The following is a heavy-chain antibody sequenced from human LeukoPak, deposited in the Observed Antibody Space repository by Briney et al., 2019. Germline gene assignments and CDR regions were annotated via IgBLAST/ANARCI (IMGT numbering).Heavy chain of an antibody. Sequence: SETLSLTCTVSGGSISSCYWSWIRQPAGEGLEWIGRIYTSGSTNYNPSLKGRVTISVDTSKNQFSLKLSSVTAADTAVYYCARLPMVRGVIHGMDVWGQGTTVTVSS. CDR1: GGSISSCY. D-gene: IGHD3-10*01. J-gene: IGHJ6*02. CDR3: ARLPMVRGVIHGMDV. V-gene: IGHV4-4*07. CDR2: IYTSGST.